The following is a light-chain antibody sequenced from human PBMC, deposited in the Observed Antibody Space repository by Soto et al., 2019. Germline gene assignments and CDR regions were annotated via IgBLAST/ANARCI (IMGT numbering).Light chain of an antibody. CDR2: WAS. CDR1: QSVLYSSNNENY. CDR3: KQDYSTHPT. Sequence: DIVMTQSPDSLAVSLGERATINCKSSQSVLYSSNNENYLSWYQQKPGQPPNLLIYWASTRESGVPDRFSGSGAGTDFTLTISSRQTEDVGVYYCKQDYSTHPTFGQGTKVKIK. J-gene: IGKJ1*01. V-gene: IGKV4-1*01.